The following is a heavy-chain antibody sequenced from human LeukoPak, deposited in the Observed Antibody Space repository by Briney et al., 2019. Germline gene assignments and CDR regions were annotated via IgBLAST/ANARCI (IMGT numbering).Heavy chain of an antibody. CDR3: ARGTMTTVTYYFDY. CDR1: GGSFSGYY. Sequence: PSETLSLTCAVYGGSFSGYYWSWIRQPPGKGLEWIGEINHSGSTNYNPSLKSRVTISVDTSKNQFSLRLSSVTAADTAVYYCARGTMTTVTYYFDYWGQGTLVTVSS. D-gene: IGHD4-17*01. J-gene: IGHJ4*02. V-gene: IGHV4-34*01. CDR2: INHSGST.